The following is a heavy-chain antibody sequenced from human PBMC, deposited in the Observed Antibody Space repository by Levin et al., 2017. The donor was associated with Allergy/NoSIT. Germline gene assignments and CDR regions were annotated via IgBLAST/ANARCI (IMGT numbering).Heavy chain of an antibody. CDR1: GFTFDNYG. V-gene: IGHV3-20*04. CDR2: INWNGAST. Sequence: GASVKVSCAASGFTFDNYGMSWVRQAPGKGLEWVSAINWNGASTGYADSLKGRFTISRDNAENSLYLQMNSLTAEDTALYYCARALDYCSGGSCHGDYWGQGTLVTVSS. D-gene: IGHD2-15*01. CDR3: ARALDYCSGGSCHGDY. J-gene: IGHJ4*02.